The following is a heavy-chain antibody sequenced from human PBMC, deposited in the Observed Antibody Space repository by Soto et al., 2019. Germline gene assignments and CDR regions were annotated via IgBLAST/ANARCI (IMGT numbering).Heavy chain of an antibody. CDR2: INPNSGGT. CDR3: ARGVSYYYGSETYFDY. CDR1: GYTFTGYY. D-gene: IGHD3-10*01. J-gene: IGHJ4*02. V-gene: IGHV1-2*04. Sequence: ASVKVSCKASGYTFTGYYMHWVRQAPGQGLEWMGWINPNSGGTNYAQKFQGWVTMTRDTSISTAYMELSRLRSDDTAVYYCARGVSYYYGSETYFDYWGQGTLVTVSS.